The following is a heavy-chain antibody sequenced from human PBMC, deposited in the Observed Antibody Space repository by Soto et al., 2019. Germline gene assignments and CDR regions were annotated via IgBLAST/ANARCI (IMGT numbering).Heavy chain of an antibody. D-gene: IGHD4-17*01. CDR3: THKGYGDYPLDY. J-gene: IGHJ4*02. V-gene: IGHV2-5*02. CDR2: IYWDDSK. CDR1: GFSLTTSGVG. Sequence: GAALGKAAQSVTLACSFWGFSLTTSGVGVGWIRQPPGKALEWLAVIYWDDSKHYSPSLKSRLTITKDTSKNQVVLTMTNMDPVDTATYYCTHKGYGDYPLDYWGQGTLVTVSS.